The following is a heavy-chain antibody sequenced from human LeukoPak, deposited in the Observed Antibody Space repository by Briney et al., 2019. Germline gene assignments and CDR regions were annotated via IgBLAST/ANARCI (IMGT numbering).Heavy chain of an antibody. CDR3: AGGGYGPFAY. Sequence: SQTLSLTCAVSGGSISSYYWSWIRQPPGKGMEWNGYIYYSGSTNYNPSPKSRVTISVDTSKNQFSLQLSSVTAADTAVYYCAGGGYGPFAYWGQGTLVTVSS. V-gene: IGHV4-59*01. CDR1: GGSISSYY. J-gene: IGHJ4*02. CDR2: IYYSGST. D-gene: IGHD5-18*01.